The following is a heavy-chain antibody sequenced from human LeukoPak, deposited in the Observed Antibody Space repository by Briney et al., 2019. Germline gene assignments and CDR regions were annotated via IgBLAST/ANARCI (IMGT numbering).Heavy chain of an antibody. J-gene: IGHJ3*02. V-gene: IGHV4-34*01. CDR2: INHSGST. Sequence: SSETLSLTCAVYGGSFSCYYCTWIRQPPGKGLDYIGEINHSGSTGYNPSLKSRVTVSVDTSKNHFSLNLSSVTAADTAVYYCARATLAAAGRDDAFDIWGQGTMVTVSS. D-gene: IGHD6-13*01. CDR3: ARATLAAAGRDDAFDI. CDR1: GGSFSCYY.